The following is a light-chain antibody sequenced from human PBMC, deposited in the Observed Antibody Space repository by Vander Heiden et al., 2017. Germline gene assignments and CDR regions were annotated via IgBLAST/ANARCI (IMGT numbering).Light chain of an antibody. CDR2: AAS. V-gene: IGKV1-9*01. J-gene: IGKJ4*01. Sequence: LTQSPSFLSASVGDRVTITCRASQGISSFLAWYQQKPGKPPNVLMYAASTLQSGVPSRFSGSASGTEFTLTISSLQPEDFATYYCQQLNDYPLTFGGGTKVEIK. CDR1: QGISSF. CDR3: QQLNDYPLT.